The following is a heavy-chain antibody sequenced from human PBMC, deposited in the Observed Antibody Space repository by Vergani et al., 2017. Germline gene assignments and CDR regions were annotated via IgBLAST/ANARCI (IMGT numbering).Heavy chain of an antibody. CDR2: ISGSGGST. D-gene: IGHD3-16*01. CDR3: AKAGRGSYYYGMDV. Sequence: EVQLLESGGGLVQPGGSLRLSCAASGFTFSSYAMSWVRQAPGKWLEWVSAISGSGGSTYYADSVKGRFTISRDNSKNTLYLQMNSLRAEDTAVYYCAKAGRGSYYYGMDVWGQGTTVTVSS. V-gene: IGHV3-23*01. CDR1: GFTFSSYA. J-gene: IGHJ6*02.